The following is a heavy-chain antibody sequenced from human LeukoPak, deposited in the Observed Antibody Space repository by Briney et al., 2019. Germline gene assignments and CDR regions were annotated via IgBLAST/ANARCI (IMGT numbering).Heavy chain of an antibody. Sequence: GGSLRLSCAVSGFTLNTYTLSWVRQAPGKGLEWVSSITSSSTYIFYADSVKGRFTISRDNSKNTLYLQMNSLRAEDTAVYYCAKAPAGYYYDSSGYYSRSYYFDCWGQGTLVTVSS. V-gene: IGHV3-21*04. CDR3: AKAPAGYYYDSSGYYSRSYYFDC. CDR2: ITSSSTYI. J-gene: IGHJ4*02. CDR1: GFTLNTYT. D-gene: IGHD3-22*01.